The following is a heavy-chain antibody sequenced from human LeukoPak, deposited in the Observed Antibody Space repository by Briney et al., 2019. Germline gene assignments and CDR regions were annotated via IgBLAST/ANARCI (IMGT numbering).Heavy chain of an antibody. Sequence: PGGSLRLSCAASGFTFSSYAMSWVRQAPGKGLEWVSAISGSGGSTYYADSVKGRFTISRDNSKSTLYLQMNSLRAEDTAVYYCAKGLRLSRGYSGYAYHYFDYWGQGTLVTVSS. D-gene: IGHD5-12*01. CDR1: GFTFSSYA. J-gene: IGHJ4*02. V-gene: IGHV3-23*01. CDR3: AKGLRLSRGYSGYAYHYFDY. CDR2: ISGSGGST.